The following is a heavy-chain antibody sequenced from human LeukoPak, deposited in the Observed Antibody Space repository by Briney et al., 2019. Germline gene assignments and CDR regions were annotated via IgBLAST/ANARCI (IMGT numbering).Heavy chain of an antibody. CDR3: AREWYSSSAGGYDY. Sequence: ASVKVSCKASGYTFTSYGISWVRQAPRQGLEWMGWISAYNGNTNYAQKLQGRVTMTTDTSTSTAYMELRSLRSDDTAVYYCAREWYSSSAGGYDYWGQGTLATVSS. CDR2: ISAYNGNT. CDR1: GYTFTSYG. V-gene: IGHV1-18*01. D-gene: IGHD6-6*01. J-gene: IGHJ4*02.